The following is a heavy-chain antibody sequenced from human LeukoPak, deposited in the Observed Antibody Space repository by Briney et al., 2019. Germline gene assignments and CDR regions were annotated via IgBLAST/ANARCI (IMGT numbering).Heavy chain of an antibody. V-gene: IGHV1-18*01. CDR2: ISASNGNT. Sequence: GASVKVSFKASGYTFTSYGISWVRQAPGQGLDWMGWISASNGNTNYAQKPQGRDTMTTDTSTSTAYMELRRLRSDDTDVYYCARLPIPDHDYYYHYMDVWGKGTTVTVSS. D-gene: IGHD1-14*01. CDR3: ARLPIPDHDYYYHYMDV. J-gene: IGHJ6*03. CDR1: GYTFTSYG.